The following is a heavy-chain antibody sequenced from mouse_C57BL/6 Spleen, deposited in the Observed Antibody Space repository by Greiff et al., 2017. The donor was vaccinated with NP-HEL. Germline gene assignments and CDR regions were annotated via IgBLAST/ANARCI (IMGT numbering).Heavy chain of an antibody. CDR3: ARYYSNPYYAMDY. Sequence: EVKLVESGGGLVQPGGSLKLSCAASGFTFSDYYMYWVRQTPEKRLEWVAYISNGGGSTYYPDTVKGRFTISRDNAKNTLYLQMSRLKSEDTAMYYCARYYSNPYYAMDYWGQGTSVTVSS. J-gene: IGHJ4*01. CDR2: ISNGGGST. D-gene: IGHD2-5*01. V-gene: IGHV5-12*01. CDR1: GFTFSDYY.